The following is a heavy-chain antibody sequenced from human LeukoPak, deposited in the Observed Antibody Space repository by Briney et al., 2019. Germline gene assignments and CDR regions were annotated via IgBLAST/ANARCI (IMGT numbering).Heavy chain of an antibody. V-gene: IGHV5-51*01. CDR2: IYPDDSDT. CDR3: ARGAPIFYYFES. Sequence: NRRDSLKISCKTSGYIFTDYWIGWVRQVPGKCLEWMGIIYPDDSDTRYSPSFQGQVTISADKSTSTAYLQWSSLKTSDTAMYYCARGAPIFYYFESWGQGTLVSVSA. J-gene: IGHJ4*02. CDR1: GYIFTDYW.